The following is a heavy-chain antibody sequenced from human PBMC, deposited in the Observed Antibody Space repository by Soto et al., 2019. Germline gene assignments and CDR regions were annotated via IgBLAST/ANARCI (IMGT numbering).Heavy chain of an antibody. Sequence: ASVKVSCKASGYTFTSYGISWVRQAPGQGLEWMGWISAYNGNTNYAQKLQGRVTMTTDTSTSTAYMELRSLRPDDTAVYYCARVPLSYDSSGLYYFDYWGQGTLVTVSS. CDR1: GYTFTSYG. CDR3: ARVPLSYDSSGLYYFDY. J-gene: IGHJ4*02. V-gene: IGHV1-18*01. CDR2: ISAYNGNT. D-gene: IGHD3-22*01.